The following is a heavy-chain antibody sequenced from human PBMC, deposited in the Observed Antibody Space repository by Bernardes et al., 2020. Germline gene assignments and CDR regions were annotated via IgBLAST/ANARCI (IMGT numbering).Heavy chain of an antibody. J-gene: IGHJ4*02. D-gene: IGHD3-10*01. CDR3: ARDRYYGSGIDY. CDR1: GFTFSSFN. Sequence: GGSLRLSCAASGFTFSSFNMSWVRQAPGKGLEWISYIGSSDSITYFADSVKGRFTISRDNAKSSLNLQMNSLRDEDTAVYYCARDRYYGSGIDYWGQGTLVTVSS. CDR2: IGSSDSIT. V-gene: IGHV3-48*02.